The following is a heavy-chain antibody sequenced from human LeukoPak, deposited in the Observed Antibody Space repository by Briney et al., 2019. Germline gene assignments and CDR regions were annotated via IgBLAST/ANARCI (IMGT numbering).Heavy chain of an antibody. CDR1: GYTLTELS. J-gene: IGHJ3*02. V-gene: IGHV1-24*01. Sequence: ASVKVSCKVSGYTLTELSMHWVRQAPGKGLEWMGGFDPEDGETIYAQKFQGRVTMTEDTSTDTAYMELSSLRSEDTAVYYCASGNSGGYAFDIWGQGTMVTVSS. CDR2: FDPEDGET. D-gene: IGHD4-23*01. CDR3: ASGNSGGYAFDI.